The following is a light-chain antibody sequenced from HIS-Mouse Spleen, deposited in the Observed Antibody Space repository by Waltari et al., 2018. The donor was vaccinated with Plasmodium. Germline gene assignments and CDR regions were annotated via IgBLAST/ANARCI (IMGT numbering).Light chain of an antibody. CDR2: GAS. J-gene: IGKJ3*01. CDR3: QQYNNWSFT. CDR1: QRASSN. V-gene: IGKV3-15*01. Sequence: EIVTTQSPATLSVSPGESATLSCRASQRASSNLAWYQQKPGQAPRLLIYGASTRATGIPARFSGSGSGTEFTLTISSLQSEDFAVYYCQQYNNWSFTFGPGTKVDIK.